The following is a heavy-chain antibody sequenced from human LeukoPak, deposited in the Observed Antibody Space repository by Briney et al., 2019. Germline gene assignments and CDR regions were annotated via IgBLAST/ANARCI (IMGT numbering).Heavy chain of an antibody. CDR2: IDWDDAK. D-gene: IGHD5-18*01. Sequence: SGPALVIPTQTLTLTCTFSGFSLSTRGMRVSWIRQPPGKALEWLARIDWDDAKFYSTSLRTRLTISKDTSRNQVVLTMTNMDPVDTATYYCARGKVDTAMVTDYWGQGTLVTVSS. V-gene: IGHV2-70*04. CDR3: ARGKVDTAMVTDY. CDR1: GFSLSTRGMR. J-gene: IGHJ4*02.